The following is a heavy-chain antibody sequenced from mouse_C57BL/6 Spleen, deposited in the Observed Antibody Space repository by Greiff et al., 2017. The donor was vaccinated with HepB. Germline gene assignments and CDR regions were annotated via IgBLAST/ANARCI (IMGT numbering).Heavy chain of an antibody. CDR3: AREDYSNSFSYAMDY. V-gene: IGHV5-4*01. Sequence: EVKVEESGGGLVKPGGSLKLSCAASGFTFSSYAMSWVRQTPEKRLEWVATISDGGSYTYYPDNVKGRFTISRDNAKNNLYLQMSHLKSEDTAMYYCAREDYSNSFSYAMDYWGQGTSVTVSS. CDR2: ISDGGSYT. J-gene: IGHJ4*01. D-gene: IGHD2-5*01. CDR1: GFTFSSYA.